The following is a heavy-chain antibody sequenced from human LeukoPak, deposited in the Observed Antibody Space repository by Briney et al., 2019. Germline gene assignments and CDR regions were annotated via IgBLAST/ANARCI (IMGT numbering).Heavy chain of an antibody. CDR3: ARANPPAISFFDY. CDR1: GFTFSGYS. V-gene: IGHV3-21*01. D-gene: IGHD3-9*01. Sequence: PGGSPRLSCAAFGFTFSGYSMNWVRQVPGKGLEWVSSISSISSSIYYADSVKGGFTICRDNATNSLYRQINSLIAEDTAVYYCARANPPAISFFDYWGQGTLVTVSS. J-gene: IGHJ4*02. CDR2: ISSISSSI.